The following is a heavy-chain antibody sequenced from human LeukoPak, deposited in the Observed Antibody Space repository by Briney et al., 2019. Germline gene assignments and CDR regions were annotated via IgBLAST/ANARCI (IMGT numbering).Heavy chain of an antibody. CDR2: INSDGSST. CDR1: GFTFSSYW. CDR3: ARAAYCGGDCYLTDY. Sequence: GGSLRLSCAASGFTFSSYWMHWVRQAPGKGLVWVSRINSDGSSTSYADSVKGRFTISRDNAKNALYLQMNSPRAEDTAVYYCARAAYCGGDCYLTDYWGQGTLVTVSS. V-gene: IGHV3-74*01. J-gene: IGHJ4*02. D-gene: IGHD2-21*02.